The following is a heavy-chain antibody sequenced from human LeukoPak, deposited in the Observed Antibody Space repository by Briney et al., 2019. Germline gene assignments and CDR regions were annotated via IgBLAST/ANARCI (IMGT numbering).Heavy chain of an antibody. V-gene: IGHV1-46*01. CDR3: ARDGPTAATFDY. J-gene: IGHJ4*02. Sequence: ASVKVSCKASGYRFTSYDMHWVRQAPGQGLEWMGIINPVGGSTSYAQRFQGRVAMTRDTSTTTIYMEVNSVTSEDTAVYFCARDGPTAATFDYWGQATLVTVSS. CDR1: GYRFTSYD. CDR2: INPVGGST. D-gene: IGHD2-2*01.